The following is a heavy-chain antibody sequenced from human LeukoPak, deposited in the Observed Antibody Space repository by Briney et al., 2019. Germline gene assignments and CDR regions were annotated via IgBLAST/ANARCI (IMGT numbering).Heavy chain of an antibody. Sequence: GASVKVSCKASGYTFTSYGISWVRQPPGQGLEWMGWISAYNGNTNYAQKLQGRVTMTTDTSTSTAYMELRSLISDDTAVYYCASVKVSSIAALDWLDPWGQGTLVTVSS. CDR1: GYTFTSYG. V-gene: IGHV1-18*01. CDR2: ISAYNGNT. CDR3: ASVKVSSIAALDWLDP. D-gene: IGHD6-6*01. J-gene: IGHJ5*02.